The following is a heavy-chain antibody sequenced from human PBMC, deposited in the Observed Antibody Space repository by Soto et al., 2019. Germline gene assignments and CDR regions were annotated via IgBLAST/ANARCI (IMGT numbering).Heavy chain of an antibody. V-gene: IGHV3-7*01. D-gene: IGHD2-8*02. CDR1: GFAFSAHW. J-gene: IGHJ4*02. CDR2: ISPEGSTK. Sequence: EVQLVESGGDLVQPGGSLRLSCSASGFAFSAHWMTWVRQTPGKGLEWVANISPEGSTKYYVDSAKGRFTISRDNAKNLLYLQMTRLTVGETAVYSCVRDHVTPGLYFDKWGQGTLVTVSS. CDR3: VRDHVTPGLYFDK.